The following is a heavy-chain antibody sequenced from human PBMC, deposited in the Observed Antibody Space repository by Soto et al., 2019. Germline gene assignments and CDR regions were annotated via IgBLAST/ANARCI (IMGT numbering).Heavy chain of an antibody. V-gene: IGHV3-30*04. CDR2: ISHDGRNT. CDR1: GFTFRTYA. Sequence: SLRLSCAASGFTFRTYAMHWVRQAPGKGLEWVAVISHDGRNTYYADSVKGRFTISRENIKNTVYLQRNSLRGEDTAVYYCARTTPQYDDFWRGYCDYWGQGTLVTVSS. J-gene: IGHJ4*02. CDR3: ARTTPQYDDFWRGYCDY. D-gene: IGHD3-3*01.